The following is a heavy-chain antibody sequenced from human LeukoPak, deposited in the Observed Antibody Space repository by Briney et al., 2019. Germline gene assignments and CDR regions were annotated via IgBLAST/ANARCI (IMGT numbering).Heavy chain of an antibody. Sequence: SAKVSCKASGSTFSSYGITWVRQAPGQGLEWMGRIIPILDVALYAQKFQGRVTITADESTSTAYMELSSLRSEDTAVYYCASPPYRRWGQGTLVTVSS. J-gene: IGHJ4*02. CDR1: GSTFSSYG. CDR3: ASPPYRR. V-gene: IGHV1-69*04. CDR2: IIPILDVA.